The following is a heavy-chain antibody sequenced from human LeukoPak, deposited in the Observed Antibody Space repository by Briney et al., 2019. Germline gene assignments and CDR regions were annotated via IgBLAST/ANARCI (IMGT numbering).Heavy chain of an antibody. CDR2: INANSGVT. J-gene: IGHJ4*02. D-gene: IGHD3-22*01. Sequence: ASVKVSCKASGYTFTSYYMHWVRQTPGQRLEWMGWINANSGVTEYAQKFQGRVTMTRDTSISTAYMELSGLRSDDTALFYCATKIAVVGFDYWGPGTLVTVSS. CDR3: ATKIAVVGFDY. V-gene: IGHV1-2*02. CDR1: GYTFTSYY.